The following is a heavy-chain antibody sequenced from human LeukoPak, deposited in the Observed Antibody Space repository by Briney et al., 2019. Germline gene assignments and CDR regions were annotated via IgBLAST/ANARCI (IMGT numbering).Heavy chain of an antibody. D-gene: IGHD3-22*01. V-gene: IGHV4-39*07. CDR2: INHSGST. CDR3: ARGPTYYYDSSGLYYYYGMDV. Sequence: SETLSLTCAVSGGSVSSSSYHWGWIRQPPGKGLEWIGEINHSGSTNYNPSLKSRVTISVDTSKNQFSLKLSSVTAADTAVYYCARGPTYYYDSSGLYYYYGMDVWGQGTTVTVSS. CDR1: GGSVSSSSYH. J-gene: IGHJ6*02.